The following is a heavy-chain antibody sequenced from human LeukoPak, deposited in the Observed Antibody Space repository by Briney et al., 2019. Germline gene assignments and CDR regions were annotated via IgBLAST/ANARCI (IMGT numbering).Heavy chain of an antibody. D-gene: IGHD1-1*01. Sequence: ASVKDSRKASGYTFTGYYMHGVRQAPGQGLEWMGWINANSGGTNYAQKFQGRVTMNRDTSIRTAHMELRRLRSDDTAVYYCARWLGRSTGLNNWGQGTLVTVSS. CDR2: INANSGGT. CDR3: ARWLGRSTGLNN. J-gene: IGHJ4*02. CDR1: GYTFTGYY. V-gene: IGHV1-2*02.